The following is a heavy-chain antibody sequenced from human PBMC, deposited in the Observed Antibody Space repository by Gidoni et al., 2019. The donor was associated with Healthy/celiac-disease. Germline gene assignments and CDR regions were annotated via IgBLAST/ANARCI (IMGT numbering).Heavy chain of an antibody. J-gene: IGHJ6*02. CDR1: GYTFTSYY. CDR2: INPRGGST. D-gene: IGHD2-21*02. Sequence: QVQLVQSGAEVKKPGASVKVSCQASGYTFTSYYMHWVRQAPGQGLEWMGIINPRGGSTSYAQKFQGRVTMTRDTSTSTVYMELSSLRSEDTAVYYCARDPYGGNSVNYYYGMDVWGQGTTVTVSS. CDR3: ARDPYGGNSVNYYYGMDV. V-gene: IGHV1-46*01.